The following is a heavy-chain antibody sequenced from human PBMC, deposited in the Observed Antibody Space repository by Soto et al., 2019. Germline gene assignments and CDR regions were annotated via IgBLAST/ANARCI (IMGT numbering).Heavy chain of an antibody. Sequence: QVPLQESSPGLVKPSGTLSLTCAVSGGSISSSNWWSWVRQPPGKGLEWIGEIYHSGSTNYNPSLKSRVTISVDKSKTQFSLKLSSVTAADTAVYYCARDHGSGSYSYYYYGMDVWGQGTTVTVSS. CDR2: IYHSGST. V-gene: IGHV4-4*02. D-gene: IGHD3-10*01. CDR3: ARDHGSGSYSYYYYGMDV. J-gene: IGHJ6*02. CDR1: GGSISSSNW.